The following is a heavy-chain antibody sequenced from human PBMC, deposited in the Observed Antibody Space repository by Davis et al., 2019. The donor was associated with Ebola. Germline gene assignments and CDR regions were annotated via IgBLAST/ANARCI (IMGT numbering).Heavy chain of an antibody. CDR3: AGAGYSSGWTFDN. Sequence: SETLSLTCTVSGGSISSYYWSWIRQPPGKGLEWIGYIYYSGSTNYNPSLKSRVTISVDTSKNQFSLKLNSVTAADTAVYYCAGAGYSSGWTFDNWGQGALVVVSS. CDR1: GGSISSYY. V-gene: IGHV4-59*12. J-gene: IGHJ4*02. D-gene: IGHD6-19*01. CDR2: IYYSGST.